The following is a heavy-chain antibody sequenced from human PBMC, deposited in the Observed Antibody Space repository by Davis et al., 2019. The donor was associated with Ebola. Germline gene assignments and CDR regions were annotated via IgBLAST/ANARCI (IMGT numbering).Heavy chain of an antibody. J-gene: IGHJ4*02. CDR1: GFTFSSYS. V-gene: IGHV3-23*01. CDR2: ISGSGGST. Sequence: PGGSLRLSCAASGFTFSSYSMSWVRQAPEKGLEWVSAISGSGGSTYYADSVKGRFTISRDNSKNTLYLQMNSLRAEDTAVYYCAKDGEVLWFRESGFDYWGQGTLVTVSS. CDR3: AKDGEVLWFRESGFDY. D-gene: IGHD3-10*01.